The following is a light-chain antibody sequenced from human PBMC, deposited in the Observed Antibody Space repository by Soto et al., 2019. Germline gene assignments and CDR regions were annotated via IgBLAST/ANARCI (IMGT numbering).Light chain of an antibody. V-gene: IGLV4-69*01. J-gene: IGLJ1*01. Sequence: QPVLTQSPSASASLGASVKLTCTLSSGHSSDAIAWHQQQPEKGPRYLMKLNSDGSHSKGDGIPDRFSGSSSGAERYLTISSLQSEDEADYYCQTWGTGIMVFGTGTKVTVL. CDR1: SGHSSDA. CDR2: LNSDGSH. CDR3: QTWGTGIMV.